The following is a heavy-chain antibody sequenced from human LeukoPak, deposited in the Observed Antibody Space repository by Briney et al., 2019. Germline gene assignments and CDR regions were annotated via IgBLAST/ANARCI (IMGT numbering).Heavy chain of an antibody. J-gene: IGHJ4*02. D-gene: IGHD2-2*01. CDR3: ASIVIPAEFDY. Sequence: GGSLRPSCAASGFTFSSYWMSWVRQAPGKGLEWVANIKQDGSEKYYVDSVKGRFTISRDNAKNSLYLQMNSLRAEDTAVYYCASIVIPAEFDYWGQGTLVTVSS. CDR2: IKQDGSEK. CDR1: GFTFSSYW. V-gene: IGHV3-7*01.